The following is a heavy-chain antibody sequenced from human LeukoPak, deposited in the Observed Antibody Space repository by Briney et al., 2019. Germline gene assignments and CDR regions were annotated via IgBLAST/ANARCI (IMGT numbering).Heavy chain of an antibody. CDR1: GFTFSSFA. V-gene: IGHV3-23*01. CDR2: TLGSGGNT. CDR3: VKGSSNNDY. D-gene: IGHD1/OR15-1a*01. J-gene: IGHJ4*02. Sequence: GGSLRLSCAASGFTFSSFAMSWVRQAPGKGLEWVSSTLGSGGNTYYADSVKGRFTISRDNSKDTLYLQMSSLRADDTAVYYCVKGSSNNDYWGQGTLVTVSS.